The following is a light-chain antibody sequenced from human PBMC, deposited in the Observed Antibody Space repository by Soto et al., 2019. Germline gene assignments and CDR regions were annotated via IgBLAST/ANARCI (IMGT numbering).Light chain of an antibody. Sequence: DIQRTQSPSSLSASVGDRVTITCRASQSIGRYLNWYQRKPGRAPNLLIYAAYSLQSGVPSRFSGSGSGTDFTLTSSSLRPEDCATYYCQKSYSASLSFRQGTKLEIK. CDR3: QKSYSASLS. CDR2: AAY. CDR1: QSIGRY. V-gene: IGKV1-39*01. J-gene: IGKJ2*01.